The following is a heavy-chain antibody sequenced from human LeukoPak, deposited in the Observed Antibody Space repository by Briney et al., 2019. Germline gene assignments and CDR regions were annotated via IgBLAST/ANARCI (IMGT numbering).Heavy chain of an antibody. V-gene: IGHV3-53*01. CDR2: IYNGDNT. CDR3: ARAQRWLAFDS. Sequence: GGSLRLSCAASGFTVSSNHMSWVRQVPGKGLDWVAVIYNGDNTKYADSVTGRFTIFRDNSKNTLYLQMNSLRAEDTAVYYCARAQRWLAFDSWGQGTLVTVSS. CDR1: GFTVSSNH. J-gene: IGHJ4*02. D-gene: IGHD6-19*01.